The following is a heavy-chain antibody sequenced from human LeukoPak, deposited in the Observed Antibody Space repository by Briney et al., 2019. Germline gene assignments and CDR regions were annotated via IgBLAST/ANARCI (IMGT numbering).Heavy chain of an antibody. D-gene: IGHD3-22*01. CDR3: ARDRDSSGYYGPFQAFDI. CDR2: ISAYNGNT. V-gene: IGHV1-18*01. CDR1: GYTFTSYG. J-gene: IGHJ3*02. Sequence: ASVKVSCKASGYTFTSYGISWVRQAPGQGLEWMGWISAYNGNTNYAQKLQGRVTMTTDTSTSTAYMELRSLRSDDTAVYYCARDRDSSGYYGPFQAFDIWGQGTMVTVSS.